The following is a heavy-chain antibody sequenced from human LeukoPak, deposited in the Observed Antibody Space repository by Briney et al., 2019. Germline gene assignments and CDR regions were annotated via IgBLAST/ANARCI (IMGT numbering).Heavy chain of an antibody. J-gene: IGHJ4*02. CDR3: ARVAYSSTWYVDY. CDR1: GFTFSSYA. CDR2: INSDGSST. V-gene: IGHV3-74*01. D-gene: IGHD6-13*01. Sequence: GGSLRLSCAASGFTFSSYAMSWVRQVPGKGLVWVSRINSDGSSTSYADSVKGRFTISRDNAKNTLYLQMNSLRAEDTAVYYCARVAYSSTWYVDYWGQGTLVTVSS.